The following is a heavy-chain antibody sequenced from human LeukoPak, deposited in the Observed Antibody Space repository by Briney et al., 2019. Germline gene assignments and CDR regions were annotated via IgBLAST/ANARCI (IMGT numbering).Heavy chain of an antibody. Sequence: ASVKVSCKASGYTFTGYYMHWVRQAPGQGPEWMGWINPKSGVTNYAQKFQGRVTMTSDTSISTAYMNFSRLRSDDTAIYYCARDLGVAVRPFSLFYWGQGTPVTVSS. J-gene: IGHJ4*02. CDR3: ARDLGVAVRPFSLFY. CDR2: INPKSGVT. D-gene: IGHD6-6*01. CDR1: GYTFTGYY. V-gene: IGHV1-2*02.